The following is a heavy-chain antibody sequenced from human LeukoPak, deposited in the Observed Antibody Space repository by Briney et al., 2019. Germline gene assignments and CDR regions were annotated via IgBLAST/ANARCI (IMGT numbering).Heavy chain of an antibody. D-gene: IGHD6-19*01. V-gene: IGHV4-4*02. CDR1: GGSIGSSNW. Sequence: PSETLSLTCAVSGGSIGSSNWWSWVRQPPGKGLEWIGEIYYSGNTNYNPSLKSRVTISVDTSKNQFSLKLSSVTAADTAVYYCARSRPTVRWLVPDDAFDIWGQGTMVTVSS. CDR3: ARSRPTVRWLVPDDAFDI. J-gene: IGHJ3*02. CDR2: IYYSGNT.